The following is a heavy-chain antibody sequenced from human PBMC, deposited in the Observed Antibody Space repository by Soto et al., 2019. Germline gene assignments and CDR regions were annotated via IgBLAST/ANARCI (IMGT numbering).Heavy chain of an antibody. J-gene: IGHJ4*02. V-gene: IGHV3-7*03. Sequence: GGSLRLSCAASGFTFSSYSMNWVRQAPGKGLEWVANIKEDGSEKYYVDSVKGRFTISRDNAKNSLYLQMNSLRAEDTAVYYCARGYARSDYWGQGALVTVSS. CDR2: IKEDGSEK. D-gene: IGHD2-2*01. CDR3: ARGYARSDY. CDR1: GFTFSSYS.